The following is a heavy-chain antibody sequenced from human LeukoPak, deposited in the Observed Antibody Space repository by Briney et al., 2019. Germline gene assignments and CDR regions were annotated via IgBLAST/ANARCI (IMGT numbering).Heavy chain of an antibody. J-gene: IGHJ4*02. V-gene: IGHV3-30*18. CDR2: ISYDGSNE. Sequence: GGSLRLSCAASGFTFSSYGMHWVRQAPGKGLEWVAVISYDGSNEYYADSVKGRFTISRDNSKNTLYLQMNSLRAEDTAVYYCAKVTYSGSPIARDYWGQGTLVTVSS. CDR3: AKVTYSGSPIARDY. CDR1: GFTFSSYG. D-gene: IGHD1-26*01.